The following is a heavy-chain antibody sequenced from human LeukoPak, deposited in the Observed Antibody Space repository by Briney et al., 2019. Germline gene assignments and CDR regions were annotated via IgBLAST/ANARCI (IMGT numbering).Heavy chain of an antibody. V-gene: IGHV1-18*01. CDR3: ARAIGSSSCLDY. Sequence: GASVKVSCKASGYTFTSYGISWVRQAPGQGLEWMGWISAYNGNTNYAQKLQGRVTMTTDTSTSTAYVELRSLRSDDTAVYYCARAIGSSSCLDYWGQGALVTVSS. J-gene: IGHJ4*02. CDR1: GYTFTSYG. CDR2: ISAYNGNT. D-gene: IGHD6-6*01.